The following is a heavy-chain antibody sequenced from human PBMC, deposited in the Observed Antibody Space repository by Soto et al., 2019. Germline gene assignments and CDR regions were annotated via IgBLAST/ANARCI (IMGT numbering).Heavy chain of an antibody. Sequence: PXVSLRLSCAASGFSFSSYARTWVGQAPGKGLEWVSSISFSDGGTYYADSVKGRLTISRDNSKNTLFLQMNSLRVEDTAVYYCVKDDRILGRRYFDLWGRGTLVTVSS. D-gene: IGHD2-15*01. CDR2: ISFSDGGT. J-gene: IGHJ2*01. V-gene: IGHV3-23*01. CDR1: GFSFSSYA. CDR3: VKDDRILGRRYFDL.